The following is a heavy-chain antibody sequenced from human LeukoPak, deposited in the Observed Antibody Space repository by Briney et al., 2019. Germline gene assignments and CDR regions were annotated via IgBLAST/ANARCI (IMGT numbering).Heavy chain of an antibody. CDR3: ARILWGRDIVVVPAAMREDFDY. CDR1: GYTFTSYG. D-gene: IGHD2-2*01. CDR2: ISAYNGNS. V-gene: IGHV1-18*01. Sequence: ASVKVSCKASGYTFTSYGISWVRQAPGQGLEWMGWISAYNGNSNYAQKLQGRVTMTTDTSTSTAYMELRSLRSDDTAVYYCARILWGRDIVVVPAAMREDFDYWGQGTLVTVSS. J-gene: IGHJ4*02.